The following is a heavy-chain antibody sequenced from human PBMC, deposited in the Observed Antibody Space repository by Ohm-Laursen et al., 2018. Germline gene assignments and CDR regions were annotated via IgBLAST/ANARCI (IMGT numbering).Heavy chain of an antibody. V-gene: IGHV4-61*08. CDR3: ARGPTTIYYYYGMDV. CDR1: GGSISSGGYY. CDR2: IYYSGST. D-gene: IGHD1-26*01. Sequence: PGTLSLTCTVSGGSISSGGYYWSWIRQPPGKGLEWIGYIYYSGSTNYNPSLKSRVTISIDTSKNQFSLKVSSVTAADTAVYYCARGPTTIYYYYGMDVWGQGTTVTVSS. J-gene: IGHJ6*02.